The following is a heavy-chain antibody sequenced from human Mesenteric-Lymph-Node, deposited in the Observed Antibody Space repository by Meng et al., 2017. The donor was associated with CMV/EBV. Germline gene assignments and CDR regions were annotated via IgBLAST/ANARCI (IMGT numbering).Heavy chain of an antibody. CDR1: GVSFSGYY. D-gene: IGHD3-9*01. J-gene: IGHJ4*02. V-gene: IGHV4-34*01. CDR2: INHSGST. CDR3: ARGSSYDILTGYFDY. Sequence: QVPLHQGGAGLLKPSETLSVTCAVYGVSFSGYYWNWIRQSPEKGLEWIGEINHSGSTTYNPSFTSRIIISVDTSTNQISLNMSSVTAADTAVYYCARGSSYDILTGYFDYWGQGALVTVSS.